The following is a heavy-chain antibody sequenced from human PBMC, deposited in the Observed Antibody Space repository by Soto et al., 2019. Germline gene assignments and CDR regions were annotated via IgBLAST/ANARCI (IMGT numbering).Heavy chain of an antibody. CDR1: GFTFSSYW. V-gene: IGHV3-74*01. D-gene: IGHD2-15*01. Sequence: EVQLVESGGGLVQPGGSLRLSCAASGFTFSSYWMHWVRQAPGNGLVCVSRINSDGSSTSYADSVKGRFTIFRDNAKNTMSLPMNSLRAEDTAVYYCVRTSLVVAAATREDYWGQGTLVTVSS. CDR3: VRTSLVVAAATREDY. CDR2: INSDGSST. J-gene: IGHJ4*02.